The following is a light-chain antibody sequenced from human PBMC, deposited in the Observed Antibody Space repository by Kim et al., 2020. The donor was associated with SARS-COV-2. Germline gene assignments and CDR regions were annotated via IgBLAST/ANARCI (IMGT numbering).Light chain of an antibody. CDR1: VSAVGGYNY. CDR2: DVS. Sequence: SITFSTTGTVSAVGGYNYVSWYQQHPGKAPKLIIFDVSNRPSGVSNRFSGSKSGNTASLTISGLQAEDEADYYCSSYTDSTIYVFGTGTKVTVL. V-gene: IGLV2-14*03. J-gene: IGLJ1*01. CDR3: SSYTDSTIYV.